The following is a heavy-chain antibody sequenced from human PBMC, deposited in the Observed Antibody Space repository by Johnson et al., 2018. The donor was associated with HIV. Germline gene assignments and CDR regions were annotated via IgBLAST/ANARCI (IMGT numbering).Heavy chain of an antibody. CDR1: GLTVSNNY. CDR3: AKSLGAMVPDAFDI. J-gene: IGHJ3*02. Sequence: VQLVESGGVVVQPGGSLRLSCAASGLTVSNNYMTWVRQGPGKGLEWVSVINSGGSRNHADSVKGRFTISRDNSKNTLYLQMNSLRAEDTALYYCAKSLGAMVPDAFDIWGQGTMVTVS. V-gene: IGHV3-66*01. CDR2: INSGGSR. D-gene: IGHD3-16*02.